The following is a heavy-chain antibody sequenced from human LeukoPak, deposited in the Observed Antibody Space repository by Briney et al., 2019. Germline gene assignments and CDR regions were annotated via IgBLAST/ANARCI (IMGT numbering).Heavy chain of an antibody. CDR3: AREEGNWGDAFDI. V-gene: IGHV1-46*01. J-gene: IGHJ3*02. CDR1: GYTFTSYY. CDR2: INPSGGST. D-gene: IGHD7-27*01. Sequence: ASVKVSCKASGYTFTSYYMHWVRQAPGQGLEWMGIINPSGGSTSYAQKFQGRVTMTRDMSTSTAYMELRSLRSDDTAVYYCAREEGNWGDAFDIWGQGTMVTVSS.